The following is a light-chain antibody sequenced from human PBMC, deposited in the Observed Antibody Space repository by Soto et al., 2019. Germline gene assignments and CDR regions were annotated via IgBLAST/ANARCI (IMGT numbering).Light chain of an antibody. CDR1: QDISNH. Sequence: DIQMTQSPSSLSASVGDRVTITCQASQDISNHLNWYQQKPGKAPKLLIYDVSNLETGVASRFSGSGSGTDFSLTISSLQPEDIATYYCQQYDTFWWTFGQGTKVEMK. CDR2: DVS. J-gene: IGKJ1*01. CDR3: QQYDTFWWT. V-gene: IGKV1-33*01.